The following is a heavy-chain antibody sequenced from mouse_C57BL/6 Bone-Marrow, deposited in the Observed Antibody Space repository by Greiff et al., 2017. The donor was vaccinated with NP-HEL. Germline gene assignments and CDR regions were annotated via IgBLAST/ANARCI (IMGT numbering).Heavy chain of an antibody. V-gene: IGHV1-66*01. J-gene: IGHJ3*01. D-gene: IGHD2-5*01. Sequence: VQLQQSGPELVKPGASVKISCKASGYSFTSYYIHWVKQRPGQGLEWIGWIYPGSGNTKYNEKFKGKATLTADTSSSTAYMQLSSLTSEDSAVYYCARENYSNYGAWFAYWGQGTLVTVSA. CDR3: ARENYSNYGAWFAY. CDR1: GYSFTSYY. CDR2: IYPGSGNT.